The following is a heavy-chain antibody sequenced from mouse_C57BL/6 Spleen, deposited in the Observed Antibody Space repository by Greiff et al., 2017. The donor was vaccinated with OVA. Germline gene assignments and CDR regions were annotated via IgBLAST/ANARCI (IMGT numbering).Heavy chain of an antibody. J-gene: IGHJ3*01. CDR2: IWWDDDK. Sequence: QVTLKESGPGILQPSQTLSLTCSFSGFSLSTFGMGVGWIRQPSGKGLEWLAHIWWDDDKYYNPALKSRLTISKDTSKNQVFLKIANVDTADTATYYCARTPYGSSYVGFAYWGQGTLVTVSA. D-gene: IGHD1-1*01. V-gene: IGHV8-8*01. CDR3: ARTPYGSSYVGFAY. CDR1: GFSLSTFGMG.